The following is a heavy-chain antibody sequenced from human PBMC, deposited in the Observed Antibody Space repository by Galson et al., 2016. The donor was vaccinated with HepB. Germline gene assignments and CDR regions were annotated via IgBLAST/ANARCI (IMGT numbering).Heavy chain of an antibody. CDR1: GFSFSNYG. V-gene: IGHV3-33*01. J-gene: IGHJ6*03. D-gene: IGHD6-19*01. CDR2: IWYDGSNK. CDR3: AREAHSSGWYNMDV. Sequence: SLRLSCAASGFSFSNYGMYWVRQAPGKGLEWVTVIWYDGSNKYYADSVKGRFTISRENSKNTLYLQMNSLRAEDTAVYYCAREAHSSGWYNMDVWGKGTTVTVSS.